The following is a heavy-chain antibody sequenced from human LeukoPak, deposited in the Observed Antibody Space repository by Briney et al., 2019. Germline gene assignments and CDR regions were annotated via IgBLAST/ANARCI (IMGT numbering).Heavy chain of an antibody. D-gene: IGHD3-9*01. Sequence: PSETLSLTCAVYSGSFSGYYWSFIRQPAGKGLEWIGEINHSGSTNYNPSLKSRVTISVDTSKNQFSLKLSSVTAADTAVYYCARAPSSTYYDILTGSAFYASYYFDYWGQGTLVTVSS. CDR3: ARAPSSTYYDILTGSAFYASYYFDY. CDR2: INHSGST. CDR1: SGSFSGYY. V-gene: IGHV4-34*01. J-gene: IGHJ4*02.